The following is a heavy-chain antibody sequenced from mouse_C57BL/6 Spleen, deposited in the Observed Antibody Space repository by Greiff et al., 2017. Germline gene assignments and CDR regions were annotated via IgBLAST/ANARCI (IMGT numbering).Heavy chain of an antibody. J-gene: IGHJ1*03. CDR1: GYAFSSYW. V-gene: IGHV1-80*01. Sequence: QVQLQQSGAELVKPGASVKISCKASGYAFSSYWMNWVQQRPGKGLAWIGQIYPGDGDTNYNGKFKGKATLTADKSSSTAYMHLSSLTSEDSAVYFGARALIPSPGYFDVWGTGTTVTVSS. CDR2: IYPGDGDT. CDR3: ARALIPSPGYFDV.